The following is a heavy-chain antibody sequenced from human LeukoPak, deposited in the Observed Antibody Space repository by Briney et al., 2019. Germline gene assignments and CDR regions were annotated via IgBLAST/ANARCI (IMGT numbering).Heavy chain of an antibody. Sequence: GGSLRLSCTTYGFAFDDFARRWVRQPAGQGLEWVGFIRRRAYGGAAEYAASVKGRFIISRDESKGIAYLQMNSLKTEVTAVYYCSRNGLVDFDYWGQGSRVLVSP. CDR3: SRNGLVDFDY. V-gene: IGHV3-49*04. CDR1: GFAFDDFA. CDR2: IRRRAYGGAA. J-gene: IGHJ4*02.